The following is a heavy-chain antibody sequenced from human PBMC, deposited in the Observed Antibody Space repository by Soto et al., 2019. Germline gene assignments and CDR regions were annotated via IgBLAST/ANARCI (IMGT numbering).Heavy chain of an antibody. Sequence: HVQLVQSGAEVKKPGSSVKVSCTSSGGTFSNYALSWVRQAPGQGLEWMGDIIPLFGTTNNSQQFQGRVTITADEAKSTAYMELSSLRSEDTAVYYCASRGERDYDDTSGYGGGQGTLVTVS. CDR1: GGTFSNYA. V-gene: IGHV1-69*12. CDR3: ASRGERDYDDTSGYG. CDR2: IIPLFGTT. J-gene: IGHJ1*01. D-gene: IGHD3-22*01.